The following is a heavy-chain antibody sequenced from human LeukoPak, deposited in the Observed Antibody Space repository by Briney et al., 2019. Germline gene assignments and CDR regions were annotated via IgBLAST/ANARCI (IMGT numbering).Heavy chain of an antibody. J-gene: IGHJ6*03. CDR2: IKSKADGGTT. D-gene: IGHD2-8*01. CDR3: TTDVPTPRCSSGVCYRRRGDYMDV. Sequence: GGSLRLSCAASGFTFSNAWINWVRQAPGKGLEWVGRIKSKADGGTTDYAAPVKGRFTISRDASKKTLYLQMNSLKIEDTAVYYCTTDVPTPRCSSGVCYRRRGDYMDVWGEGTTVTVSS. V-gene: IGHV3-15*01. CDR1: GFTFSNAW.